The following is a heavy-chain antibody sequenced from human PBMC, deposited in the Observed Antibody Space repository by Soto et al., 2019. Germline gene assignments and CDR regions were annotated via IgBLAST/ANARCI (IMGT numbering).Heavy chain of an antibody. Sequence: EVQLVESGGGLVQPGRSLRLSCAASGFMFDDYAMHWVRQAPGKGLEWVSGISWNGGSIGYADSVKGRFTISRDNAKNSLYLQMNSVRAEDTALYYCAKGAAGDYWGHGTLVTVSS. D-gene: IGHD6-25*01. J-gene: IGHJ4*01. V-gene: IGHV3-9*01. CDR1: GFMFDDYA. CDR2: ISWNGGSI. CDR3: AKGAAGDY.